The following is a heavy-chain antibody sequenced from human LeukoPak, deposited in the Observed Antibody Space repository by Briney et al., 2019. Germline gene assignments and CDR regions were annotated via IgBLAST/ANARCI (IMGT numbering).Heavy chain of an antibody. D-gene: IGHD6-13*01. J-gene: IGHJ4*02. CDR2: ISGSGGST. CDR1: GFTFSSYA. Sequence: GGSLRLSCAASGFTFSSYAMSWVRQAPGKGLEWGSAISGSGGSTYYADSVKGRFTISRNNSKNTLYLQMNSLRAEDTAVYYCAKAEFTAAAGTGTYYFDYWGQGTLVTVSS. CDR3: AKAEFTAAAGTGTYYFDY. V-gene: IGHV3-23*01.